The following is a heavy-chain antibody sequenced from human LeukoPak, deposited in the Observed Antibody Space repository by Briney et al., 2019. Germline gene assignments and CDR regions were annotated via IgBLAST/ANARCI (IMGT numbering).Heavy chain of an antibody. CDR1: GFTFSSYA. V-gene: IGHV3-23*01. J-gene: IGHJ3*02. D-gene: IGHD2-15*01. CDR3: AKDRTDCSGGSCYSADAFDI. Sequence: GGSLRLSCAASGFTFSSYAMSWVRQAPGKGLEWVSAISGSGGSTYYADSVKGRFTISRDNSKNTLYLQMNSPRAEDTAVYYCAKDRTDCSGGSCYSADAFDIWGQGTMVTVSS. CDR2: ISGSGGST.